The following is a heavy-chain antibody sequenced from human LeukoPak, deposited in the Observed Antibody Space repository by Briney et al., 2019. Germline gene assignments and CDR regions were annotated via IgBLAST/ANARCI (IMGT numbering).Heavy chain of an antibody. J-gene: IGHJ4*02. CDR2: INPNSGGT. CDR3: VVLVDTAMGFDY. V-gene: IGHV1-2*06. CDR1: GGTFSSYA. D-gene: IGHD5-18*01. Sequence: ASVKVSCKASGGTFSSYAISWVRQAPGQGLEWMGRINPNSGGTNYAQKFQGRVTMTRDTSISTAYMELSRLRSDDTAVYYCVVLVDTAMGFDYWGQGTLVTVSS.